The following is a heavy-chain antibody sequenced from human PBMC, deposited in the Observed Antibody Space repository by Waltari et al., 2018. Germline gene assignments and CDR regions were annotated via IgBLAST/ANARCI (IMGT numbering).Heavy chain of an antibody. Sequence: EVKLVESGGGLVQPGGSLILSCAASGFTFSDNWMHWVRQAPGKGLGWGSRMNVDGTIKDDADSVKGRFTIARDNAENTLYLQMNSLRIEDTARYYCVRGSSGWYGTDFWGQGTLVTVSS. CDR2: MNVDGTIK. J-gene: IGHJ4*02. CDR1: GFTFSDNW. CDR3: VRGSSGWYGTDF. V-gene: IGHV3-74*01. D-gene: IGHD6-19*01.